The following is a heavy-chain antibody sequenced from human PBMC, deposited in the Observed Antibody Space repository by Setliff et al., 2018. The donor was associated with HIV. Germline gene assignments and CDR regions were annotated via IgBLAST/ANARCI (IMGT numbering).Heavy chain of an antibody. V-gene: IGHV4-39*01. D-gene: IGHD5-12*01. CDR3: VNSGYDGDYYYYYMDV. CDR1: GGSVIKDNLY. CDR2: LYDTGRT. J-gene: IGHJ6*03. Sequence: SETLSLTCSVSGGSVIKDNLYWGWIRQAPAKGLEWIGTLYDTGRTYYNPPLKSRVSIFVDTTKNEFSLNLRSVTAADTAVYFCVNSGYDGDYYYYYMDVWGKGTTVTVSS.